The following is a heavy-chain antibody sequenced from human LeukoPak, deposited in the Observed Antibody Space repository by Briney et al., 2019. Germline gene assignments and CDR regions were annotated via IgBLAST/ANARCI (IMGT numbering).Heavy chain of an antibody. CDR1: GYTFTGYY. D-gene: IGHD3-22*01. V-gene: IGHV1-2*02. Sequence: GASVKVSCKASGYTFTGYYMHWVRQAPGQGLEGMGWINPNSGGTNYAQKFQGRVTMTRDTSISTAYMELSRLRSDDTAVYYCARAYYYDSGRRTQYFQHWGQGTLVTVSS. CDR3: ARAYYYDSGRRTQYFQH. J-gene: IGHJ1*01. CDR2: INPNSGGT.